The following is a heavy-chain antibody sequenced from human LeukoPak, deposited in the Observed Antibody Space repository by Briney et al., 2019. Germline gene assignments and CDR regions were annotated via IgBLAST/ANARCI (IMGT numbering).Heavy chain of an antibody. V-gene: IGHV3-30*04. CDR3: ARLVAIIDY. D-gene: IGHD5-12*01. CDR2: ISYDGSNK. CDR1: GFTFSSYA. Sequence: GGSLRLSCAASGFTFSSYAMHWVRQAPGKGLEWVAVISYDGSNKYYADSVKGRFTISRDNSKNTLYLQMNGLRAEDTAVYYCARLVAIIDYWGQGTLVTVSS. J-gene: IGHJ4*02.